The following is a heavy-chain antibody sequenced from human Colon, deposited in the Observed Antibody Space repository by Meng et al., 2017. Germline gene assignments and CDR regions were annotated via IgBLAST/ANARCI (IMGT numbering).Heavy chain of an antibody. CDR3: TTNRYN. J-gene: IGHJ4*02. D-gene: IGHD3-16*02. V-gene: IGHV3-15*01. Sequence: LVESWGGLGKPGESLRLFCAASGFTFSDAWMTWVPQAPGKGLEWVGRIKRKTEGATTDYAAPVEGRFVISRDDSRHVLFLQMNSLKTEDTAVYYCTTNRYNWGQGTLVTVSS. CDR1: GFTFSDAW. CDR2: IKRKTEGATT.